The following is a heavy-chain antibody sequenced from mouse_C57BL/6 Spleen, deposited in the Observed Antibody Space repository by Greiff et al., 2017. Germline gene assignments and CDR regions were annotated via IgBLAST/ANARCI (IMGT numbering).Heavy chain of an antibody. CDR2: IYPGSGNT. D-gene: IGHD1-1*01. CDR1: GYTFTDYY. Sequence: QVQLQQSGAELVRPGASVKLSCKASGYTFTDYYINWVKQRPGQGLEWIARIYPGSGNTYYNEKFKGKDTLTAEKSSSTAYMQLSSLTSEDSAVYFCAKGGREYYFDYWGQGTTLTVSS. V-gene: IGHV1-76*01. J-gene: IGHJ2*01. CDR3: AKGGREYYFDY.